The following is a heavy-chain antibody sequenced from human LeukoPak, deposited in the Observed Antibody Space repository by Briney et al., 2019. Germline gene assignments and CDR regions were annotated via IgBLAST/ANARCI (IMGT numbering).Heavy chain of an antibody. CDR1: GFTFSSYE. D-gene: IGHD1-14*01. CDR3: ARVNPFNYFDY. V-gene: IGHV3-48*03. CDR2: ISSSGSTI. Sequence: PGGSLRLSCAASGFTFSSYEMNWVRQAPGKGLEWVSYISSSGSTIYYADSVKGRFTISRDNAKNSLYLQMNSLRAEDTAVYYCARVNPFNYFDYWGQGTLVTVSS. J-gene: IGHJ4*02.